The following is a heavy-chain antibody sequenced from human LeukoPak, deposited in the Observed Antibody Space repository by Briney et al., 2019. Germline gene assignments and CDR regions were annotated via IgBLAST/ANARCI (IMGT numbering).Heavy chain of an antibody. D-gene: IGHD6-25*01. Sequence: GGSLRLSCAASGFTFSSYWMTWARQAPGKGLEWVANIKQDGSQTYYVDSVRGRFTISRDNARNSLYLQMNSLRVEDTAVYYCARSGTRGDASDIWGQGTMVTVS. J-gene: IGHJ3*02. V-gene: IGHV3-7*03. CDR3: ARSGTRGDASDI. CDR1: GFTFSSYW. CDR2: IKQDGSQT.